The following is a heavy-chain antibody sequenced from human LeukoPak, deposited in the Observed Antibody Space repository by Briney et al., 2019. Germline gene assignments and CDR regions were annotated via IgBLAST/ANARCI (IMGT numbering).Heavy chain of an antibody. CDR3: ARDRYKTSPDY. Sequence: GGPLRVSCAASGFTFTSIAMHWVRQAPGKGLEWVAVISYDVSTTHYAHSLKGRVTISRDTPTNTLYLQMNSLRAENTALYRCARDRYKTSPDYWGQRTLVTVSS. CDR2: ISYDVSTT. D-gene: IGHD1-14*01. V-gene: IGHV3-30-3*01. J-gene: IGHJ4*02. CDR1: GFTFTSIA.